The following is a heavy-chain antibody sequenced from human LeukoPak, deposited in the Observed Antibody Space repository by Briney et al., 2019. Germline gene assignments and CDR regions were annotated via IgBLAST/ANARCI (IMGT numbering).Heavy chain of an antibody. CDR2: INSDGSST. CDR1: GFTFSSYW. V-gene: IGHV3-74*01. J-gene: IGHJ6*03. D-gene: IGHD1-26*01. CDR3: ARAGRELLTSFYYYYYMDV. Sequence: GGSLRLSCAASGFTFSSYWMHWVRQAPGKGLVWVSRINSDGSSTSYADSVKGRFTISRDNAKNTLYLQMNSLRAEGTAVYYCARAGRELLTSFYYYYYMDVWGKGTTVTISS.